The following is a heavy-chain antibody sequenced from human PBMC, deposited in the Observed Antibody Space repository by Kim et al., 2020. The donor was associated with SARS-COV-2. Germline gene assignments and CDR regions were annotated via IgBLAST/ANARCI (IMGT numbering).Heavy chain of an antibody. CDR1: GGSISSSSYY. CDR3: ALGLRLGEVSFVDY. J-gene: IGHJ4*02. D-gene: IGHD3-16*02. CDR2: IYYSGST. Sequence: SETLSLTCTVSGGSISSSSYYWGWIRQPPGKGLEWIGSIYYSGSTYYNPSLKSRVTISVDTSKNQFSLKLSSVTAADTAVYYCALGLRLGEVSFVDYWGQGTLVTVSS. V-gene: IGHV4-39*07.